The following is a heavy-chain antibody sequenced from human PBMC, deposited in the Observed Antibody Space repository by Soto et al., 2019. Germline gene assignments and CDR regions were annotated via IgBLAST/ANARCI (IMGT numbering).Heavy chain of an antibody. CDR1: GGSISSSNW. CDR2: IYHSGST. CDR3: ARVSGSYYYGMDV. J-gene: IGHJ6*02. V-gene: IGHV4-4*02. D-gene: IGHD1-26*01. Sequence: QVQLQESGPGLVKPSGTLSLTCAVSGGSISSSNWWSWVRQPPGKGLEWIGEIYHSGSTNYNPSLKSRVTRSVDKSKNQFSLKLSSVNAADTAVYYCARVSGSYYYGMDVWGQGTTVTVSS.